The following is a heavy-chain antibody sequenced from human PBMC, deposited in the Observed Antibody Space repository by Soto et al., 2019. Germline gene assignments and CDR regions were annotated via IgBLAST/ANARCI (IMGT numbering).Heavy chain of an antibody. J-gene: IGHJ4*02. V-gene: IGHV4-4*07. CDR2: IYSCGST. CDR3: ARGPGGFGDFSLDY. D-gene: IGHD3-10*01. CDR1: GGSINSYY. Sequence: QVQLQESGPGLVKPSETLSLTCTVSGGSINSYYWSWIRHPAGKGLEWIGRIYSCGSTNYNPSLKSRVTMSVDTSKNQFSLKVTSVAAADTAVYYCARGPGGFGDFSLDYWGQGTLVTVAP.